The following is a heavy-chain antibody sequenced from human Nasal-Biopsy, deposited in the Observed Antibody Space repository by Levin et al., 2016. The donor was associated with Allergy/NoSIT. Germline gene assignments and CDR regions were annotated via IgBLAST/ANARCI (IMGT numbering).Heavy chain of an antibody. CDR1: GFTFSDYR. J-gene: IGHJ4*02. Sequence: GESLKISCAVSGFTFSDYRMHWVRQAPGKGLEWVATISYDGSHKDYADSVKGRFTISRDNSNNMLFLEMSSLRAEDTAVFYCSKEGSDWYSFAHWGQGTLVTVSS. D-gene: IGHD6-19*01. V-gene: IGHV3-30*18. CDR3: SKEGSDWYSFAH. CDR2: ISYDGSHK.